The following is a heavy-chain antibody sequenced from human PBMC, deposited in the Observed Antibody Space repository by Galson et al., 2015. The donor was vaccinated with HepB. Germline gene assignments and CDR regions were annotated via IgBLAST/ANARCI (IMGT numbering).Heavy chain of an antibody. Sequence: SLRLSCAASGFTFSSYAMHWVRQAPGKGLEWVAVISYDGSNKYYADSVKGRFTISRDNSKNTLYLQMNSLRAEDTAVYYCARDSGTPRLFGVVPDAFDIWGQGTMVTVSS. V-gene: IGHV3-30-3*01. CDR1: GFTFSSYA. CDR3: ARDSGTPRLFGVVPDAFDI. J-gene: IGHJ3*02. D-gene: IGHD3-3*01. CDR2: ISYDGSNK.